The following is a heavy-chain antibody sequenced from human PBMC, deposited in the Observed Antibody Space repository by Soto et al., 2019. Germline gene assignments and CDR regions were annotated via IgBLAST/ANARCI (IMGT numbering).Heavy chain of an antibody. D-gene: IGHD4-17*01. J-gene: IGHJ4*02. CDR1: GGTFSSYT. CDR2: IIPILGIA. V-gene: IGHV1-69*08. Sequence: QVQLVQSGAEVKKPGSSVKVSCKASGGTFSSYTISWVRQAPGQGLEWMGRIIPILGIANYAQKFQGRVTITAYKSTSTAYMELSRLRSEDTAVYYCARDGGDYGDYLYYFDYWGQGTLVTVSS. CDR3: ARDGGDYGDYLYYFDY.